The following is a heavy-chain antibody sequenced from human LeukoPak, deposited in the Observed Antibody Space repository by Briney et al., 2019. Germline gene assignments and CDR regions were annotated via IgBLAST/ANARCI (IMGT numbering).Heavy chain of an antibody. CDR1: GGSFSGYY. CDR2: INHSGST. CDR3: ARRSSSWFDY. Sequence: KSSETLSLTCAVYGGSFSGYYWSWIRQPPGKGLEWIGEINHSGSTNYSPSLKSRVTISVDTSKNQFSLKLSSVTAADTAAYYCARRSSSWFDYWGQGTLVTVSS. D-gene: IGHD6-13*01. V-gene: IGHV4-34*01. J-gene: IGHJ4*02.